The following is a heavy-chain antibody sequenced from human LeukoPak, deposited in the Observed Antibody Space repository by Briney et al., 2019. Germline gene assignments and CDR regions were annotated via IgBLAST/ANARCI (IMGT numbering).Heavy chain of an antibody. V-gene: IGHV3-7*01. J-gene: IGHJ4*02. CDR2: IREDGSEK. CDR1: GFTFSGSP. CDR3: ARDLAGHYYGSGSSFDY. Sequence: PGGSLRLSCAASGFTFSGSPMHWVRQAPGKGLEWVANIREDGSEKYYVDSVKGQFTISRDNAKNSLFLQMDSLRAEDTAVYYCARDLAGHYYGSGSSFDYWGQGTLVTVS. D-gene: IGHD3-10*01.